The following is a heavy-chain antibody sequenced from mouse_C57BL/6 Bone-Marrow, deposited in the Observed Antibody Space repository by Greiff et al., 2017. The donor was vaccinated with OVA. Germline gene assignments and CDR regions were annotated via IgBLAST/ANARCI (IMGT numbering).Heavy chain of an antibody. D-gene: IGHD2-2*01. CDR3: ASYGLDYAMDY. J-gene: IGHJ4*01. CDR2: ISSGSSTI. CDR1: GFTFSDFG. Sequence: EVQRVESGGGLVKPGGSLKLSCAASGFTFSDFGMHWVRQAPEKGLEWVAYISSGSSTIYYADTVKGRFTISRDNAKNTLFLQMTSLRSEDTAMYYCASYGLDYAMDYWGQGTSVTVSS. V-gene: IGHV5-17*01.